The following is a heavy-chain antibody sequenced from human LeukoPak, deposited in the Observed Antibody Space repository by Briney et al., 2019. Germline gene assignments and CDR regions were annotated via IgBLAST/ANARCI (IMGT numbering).Heavy chain of an antibody. D-gene: IGHD3-22*01. CDR1: GGTFSSYA. CDR3: ARSKSITMIVVAPGAFEI. V-gene: IGHV1-69*05. CDR2: IIPIFGTA. J-gene: IGHJ3*02. Sequence: SVKVSCKASGGTFSSYAISWVRQAPGQGLEWMGGIIPIFGTANYAQKFQGRVTMTTETSTSTAYMELRSLRSDDTAVYYCARSKSITMIVVAPGAFEIWGQGTMVTVSS.